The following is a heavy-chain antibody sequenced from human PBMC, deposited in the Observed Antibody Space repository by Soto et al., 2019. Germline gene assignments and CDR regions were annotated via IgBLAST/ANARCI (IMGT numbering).Heavy chain of an antibody. Sequence: QVQLQESGPQLVKPLATLSLTCSVSGVFISSYYWSWMRQTPRPGLEWIGYTYYSGSINNNPSLKSRVTTSVDTSDSQYSLQLSSVTAADTAVYYCARIESIAESNVDYWGQGTLVPVSS. CDR2: TYYSGSI. CDR3: ARIESIAESNVDY. J-gene: IGHJ4*02. D-gene: IGHD6-6*01. CDR1: GVFISSYY. V-gene: IGHV4-59*13.